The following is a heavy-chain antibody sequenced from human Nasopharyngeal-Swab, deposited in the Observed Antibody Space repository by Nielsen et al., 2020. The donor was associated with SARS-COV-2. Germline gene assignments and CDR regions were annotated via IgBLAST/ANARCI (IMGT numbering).Heavy chain of an antibody. J-gene: IGHJ3*02. D-gene: IGHD4-11*01. CDR2: TRNKANSYTT. Sequence: GESLKISCAASGFTSSDHYMDWVRQAPGKGLEWVGRTRNKANSYTTEYAASVKGRFTISRDDSKNSLYLQMNSLKTEDTAVYYCARASRTTVTTNDAFDIWGQGTMVTVSS. V-gene: IGHV3-72*01. CDR1: GFTSSDHY. CDR3: ARASRTTVTTNDAFDI.